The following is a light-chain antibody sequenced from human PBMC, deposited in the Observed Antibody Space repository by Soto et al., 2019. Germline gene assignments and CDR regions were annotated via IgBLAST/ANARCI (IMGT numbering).Light chain of an antibody. Sequence: QSVLTQPPSLSGAPGQRVTISCTGSSSNIGAGYDVHWYQQLPGTAPRVLIYDNNSRPSGVPARFSGSKSGTSASLAITGLRAEDEADYYCHSYDVSLSGPVFGGGTKVTVL. V-gene: IGLV1-40*01. CDR3: HSYDVSLSGPV. CDR2: DNN. J-gene: IGLJ2*01. CDR1: SSNIGAGYD.